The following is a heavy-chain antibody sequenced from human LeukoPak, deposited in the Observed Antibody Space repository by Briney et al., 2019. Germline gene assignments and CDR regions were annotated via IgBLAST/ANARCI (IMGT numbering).Heavy chain of an antibody. J-gene: IGHJ4*02. V-gene: IGHV4-61*02. CDR1: GGSISGDNYY. CDR2: ISISGST. CDR3: ARDLHSVGGYDY. D-gene: IGHD3-10*01. Sequence: PSQTLSLTCTVSGGSISGDNYYWSWTRQPAGEGLEWIGRISISGSTNYNPSLKSRVTMSVDTSKNQFSLKLSSVTAADTAVYYCARDLHSVGGYDYWGQGTLVTVSS.